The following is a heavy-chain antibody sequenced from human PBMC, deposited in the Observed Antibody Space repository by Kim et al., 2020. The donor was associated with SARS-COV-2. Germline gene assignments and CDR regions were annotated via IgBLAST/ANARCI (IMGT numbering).Heavy chain of an antibody. J-gene: IGHJ6*03. CDR1: GGSFSGYY. V-gene: IGHV4-34*01. CDR2: INHSGST. D-gene: IGHD3-3*01. Sequence: SETLSLTCAVYGGSFSGYYWSWIRQPPGKGLEWIGEINHSGSTNYNPSLKSRVTISVDTSKNQFSLKLSSVTAADTAVYYCARTPEITIFGGKKKNYYMDVWGKGTTVTVSS. CDR3: ARTPEITIFGGKKKNYYMDV.